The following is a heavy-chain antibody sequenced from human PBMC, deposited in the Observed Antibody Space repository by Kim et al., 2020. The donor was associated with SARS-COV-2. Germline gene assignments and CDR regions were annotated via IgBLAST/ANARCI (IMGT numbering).Heavy chain of an antibody. V-gene: IGHV1-18*01. Sequence: QKVQGKATMTPDTSTSTAYMELSSLRSDDTAVYYCARDTLYSRGGTFDPWGQGTLVTVSS. D-gene: IGHD6-19*01. CDR3: ARDTLYSRGGTFDP. J-gene: IGHJ5*02.